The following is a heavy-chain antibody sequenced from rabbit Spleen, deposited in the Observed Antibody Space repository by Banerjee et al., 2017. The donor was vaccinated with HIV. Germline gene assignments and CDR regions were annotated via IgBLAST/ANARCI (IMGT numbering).Heavy chain of an antibody. D-gene: IGHD1-1*01. CDR1: GFDFSSYG. J-gene: IGHJ4*01. Sequence: QEQLVESGGGLVQPGGSLKLSCKASGFDFSSYGVSWVRQAPGKGLEWIGYFDPVFGSAYYATGVNGRFTISSHNARNTLYLRLNSLTVADTATYFCARAYASAIGVYIQYFNLWGPGTLVTVS. CDR2: FDPVFGSA. V-gene: IGHV1S47*01. CDR3: ARAYASAIGVYIQYFNL.